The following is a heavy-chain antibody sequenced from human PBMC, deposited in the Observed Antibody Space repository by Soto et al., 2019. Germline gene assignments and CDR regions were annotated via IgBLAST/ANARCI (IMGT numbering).Heavy chain of an antibody. J-gene: IGHJ5*02. CDR2: IYHSGNI. Sequence: TLSLTCAVSGGSMSSGGYSWSWIRQPPGKGLEWIGYIYHSGNIYYNPSLKSRVTISVDRSKNQLSLKLSSVTAADTAVYYCARIPSPWGQGTLVTVSS. D-gene: IGHD2-21*01. CDR1: GGSMSSGGYS. CDR3: ARIPSP. V-gene: IGHV4-30-2*01.